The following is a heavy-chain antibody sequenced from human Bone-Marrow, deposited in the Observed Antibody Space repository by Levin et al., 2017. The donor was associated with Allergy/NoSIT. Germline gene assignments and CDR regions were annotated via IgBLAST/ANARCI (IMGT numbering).Heavy chain of an antibody. J-gene: IGHJ4*02. CDR2: IWYDGSNK. CDR1: GFTFSSYG. Sequence: PGGSLRLSCAASGFTFSSYGMHWVRQAPGKGLEWVAVIWYDGSNKYYADSVKGRFTISRDNSKNTLYLQMNSLRAEDTAVYYCARAPGVEESGYDGNFDYWGQGTLVTVSS. CDR3: ARAPGVEESGYDGNFDY. V-gene: IGHV3-33*01. D-gene: IGHD5-12*01.